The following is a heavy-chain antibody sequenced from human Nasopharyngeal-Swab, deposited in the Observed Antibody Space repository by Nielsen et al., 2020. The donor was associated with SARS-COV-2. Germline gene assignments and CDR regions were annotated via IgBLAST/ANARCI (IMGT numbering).Heavy chain of an antibody. J-gene: IGHJ1*01. V-gene: IGHV1-8*01. Sequence: ASVKVSCKASGYTFTDFDINWVRQATGKGLEWMGWMSPNSGFTGYAEKFEGRVTMTRNIATNTVYLELTSLGFEDTAVYYCARGLGAPSSVWHWGPGTQVTVSS. CDR1: GYTFTDFD. CDR3: ARGLGAPSSVWH. D-gene: IGHD3-10*01. CDR2: MSPNSGFT.